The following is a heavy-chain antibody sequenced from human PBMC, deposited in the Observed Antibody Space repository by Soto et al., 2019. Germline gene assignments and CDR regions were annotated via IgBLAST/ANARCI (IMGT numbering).Heavy chain of an antibody. Sequence: SEALSLTCTVSGGSISSYYWSWVRQPPGKGLEWIGYIYYSGSTNYNPSLKSRVTISVDTSKNQFSLKLSSVTAADTAVYYCGRGPSGDKVHYWGQGALVTVSS. CDR2: IYYSGST. V-gene: IGHV4-59*08. D-gene: IGHD7-27*01. CDR1: GGSISSYY. J-gene: IGHJ4*02. CDR3: GRGPSGDKVHY.